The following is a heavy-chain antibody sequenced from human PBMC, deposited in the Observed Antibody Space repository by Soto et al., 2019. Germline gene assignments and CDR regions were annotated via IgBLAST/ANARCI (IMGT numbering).Heavy chain of an antibody. V-gene: IGHV3-23*01. CDR3: AKDSVCTYDFWSGYWALIDY. Sequence: GGSLRLSCAASGFTFSSYAMSWVRHAPGKGLEWVSAISGSGGRTYYADSVKVRFTISRDNSKNTLYLQMNSLRAEDTAVYYCAKDSVCTYDFWSGYWALIDYWSQGTLVTVSS. J-gene: IGHJ4*02. CDR2: ISGSGGRT. CDR1: GFTFSSYA. D-gene: IGHD3-3*01.